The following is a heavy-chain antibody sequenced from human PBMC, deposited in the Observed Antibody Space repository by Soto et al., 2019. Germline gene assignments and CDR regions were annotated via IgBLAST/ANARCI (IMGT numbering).Heavy chain of an antibody. J-gene: IGHJ6*02. Sequence: GASVKVSCKASGYTFTSYAMHWVRQAPGQRLEWMGWINAGNGNTKYSQKFQGRVTITRDTSASTAYMELSSLRSEDTAVYYCAREDYYYDSSGYYYYYYGMDVWGQGTTVTVSS. V-gene: IGHV1-3*01. CDR3: AREDYYYDSSGYYYYYYGMDV. D-gene: IGHD3-22*01. CDR1: GYTFTSYA. CDR2: INAGNGNT.